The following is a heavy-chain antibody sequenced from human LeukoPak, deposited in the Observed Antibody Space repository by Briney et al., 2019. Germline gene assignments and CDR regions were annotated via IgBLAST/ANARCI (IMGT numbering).Heavy chain of an antibody. Sequence: SETLSLTCTVSGGSISSYYWSWIRQPPGKGLEWIGYIYYSGSTNYNPSLKSRVTISVDTSKNQFSLKLSSVTAADTAVYYCARVGLIGYFDYWGQGTLVTVSS. CDR1: GGSISSYY. V-gene: IGHV4-59*01. CDR3: ARVGLIGYFDY. D-gene: IGHD3-10*01. J-gene: IGHJ4*02. CDR2: IYYSGST.